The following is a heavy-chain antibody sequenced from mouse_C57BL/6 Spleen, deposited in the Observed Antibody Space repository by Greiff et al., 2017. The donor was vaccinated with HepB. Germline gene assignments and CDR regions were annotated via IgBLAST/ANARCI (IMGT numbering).Heavy chain of an antibody. CDR2: IWSGGST. J-gene: IGHJ1*03. Sequence: QVQLQQSGPGLVQPSQSLSITCTVSGFSFTSYGVHWVRQSPGKGLEWLGVIWSGGSTDYNAAFISRLSISKDNSKSQVFFKMNSLQADDTAIYYCARNFPITTVVDWYFDVWGTGTTVTVSS. CDR3: ARNFPITTVVDWYFDV. CDR1: GFSFTSYG. D-gene: IGHD1-1*01. V-gene: IGHV2-2*01.